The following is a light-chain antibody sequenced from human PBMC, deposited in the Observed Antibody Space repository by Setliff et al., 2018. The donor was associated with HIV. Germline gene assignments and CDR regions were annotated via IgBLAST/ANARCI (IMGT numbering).Light chain of an antibody. CDR2: DVT. V-gene: IGLV2-11*01. Sequence: QSVLTQPRSVSGSPGQSATIPCTGTSSDVGNYNYVSWYQQHPGKAPKLMIYDVTKRPSGVPDRFSGSKSGNTASLTISGLQAEDEADYYCSSYAGSYTSLFVFGTGSKVTVL. J-gene: IGLJ1*01. CDR3: SSYAGSYTSLFV. CDR1: SSDVGNYNY.